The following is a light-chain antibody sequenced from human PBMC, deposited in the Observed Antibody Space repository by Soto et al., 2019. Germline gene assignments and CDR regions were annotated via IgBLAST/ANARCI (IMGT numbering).Light chain of an antibody. Sequence: QSALTQPASVSGSPGQSITISCTGTSSDVGGYNYVSWYQQHPGKAPKLMIYDVSNRPSGVSDRFSGSKSGNTASLTISGLQAEDEADYYCHSYTSSSTHVVFGGGTKLTVL. V-gene: IGLV2-14*01. CDR3: HSYTSSSTHVV. J-gene: IGLJ2*01. CDR2: DVS. CDR1: SSDVGGYNY.